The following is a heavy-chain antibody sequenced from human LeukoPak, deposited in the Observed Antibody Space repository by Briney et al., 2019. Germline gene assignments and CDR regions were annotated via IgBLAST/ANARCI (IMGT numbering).Heavy chain of an antibody. J-gene: IGHJ5*02. V-gene: IGHV1-2*02. Sequence: GASVKVSCKASGYTFTGYYMHWVRQAPGQGLEWMGWINPNSGGTNYAQKFQGRVTMTRDTSISTAYMELSRLRSDDTAVYYCARSPPQLRFSEWLPYNWFDPWGQGTLVTVSS. CDR1: GYTFTGYY. D-gene: IGHD3-3*01. CDR2: INPNSGGT. CDR3: ARSPPQLRFSEWLPYNWFDP.